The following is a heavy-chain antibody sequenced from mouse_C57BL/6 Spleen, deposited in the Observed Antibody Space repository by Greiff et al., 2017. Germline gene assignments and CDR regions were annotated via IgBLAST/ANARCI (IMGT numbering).Heavy chain of an antibody. V-gene: IGHV1-18*01. CDR2: INPNNGGT. Sequence: VQLQQSGPELVKPGASVKIPCKASGYTFTDYNMDWVKQSHGKSLEWIGDINPNNGGTIYNQKFKGKATLTVDKSSSTAYMELRSLKSEDTAVYYCARARGYYGSSYPDYWGQGTTLTVSS. CDR1: GYTFTDYN. J-gene: IGHJ2*01. CDR3: ARARGYYGSSYPDY. D-gene: IGHD1-1*01.